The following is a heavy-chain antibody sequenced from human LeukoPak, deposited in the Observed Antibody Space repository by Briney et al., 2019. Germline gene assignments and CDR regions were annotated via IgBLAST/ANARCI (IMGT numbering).Heavy chain of an antibody. CDR2: MNPNSGNT. Sequence: ASVKVSCKASGYTFTSYDINWVRQATGQGLEWMGWMNPNSGNTGYAQKFQGRVTMTRNTSISTAYMELRSLRSDDTAVYYRARTSLSNYYYGMDVWGKGTTVTVSS. CDR1: GYTFTSYD. D-gene: IGHD2-15*01. J-gene: IGHJ6*04. V-gene: IGHV1-8*01. CDR3: ARTSLSNYYYGMDV.